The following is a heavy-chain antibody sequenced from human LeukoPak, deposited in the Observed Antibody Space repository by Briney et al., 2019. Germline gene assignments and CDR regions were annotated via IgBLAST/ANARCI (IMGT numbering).Heavy chain of an antibody. CDR1: GFTFSDYY. CDR3: ARATDVYIAAAGNFDY. CDR2: ISSSGSTI. J-gene: IGHJ4*02. D-gene: IGHD6-13*01. Sequence: GGSLRLSCAASGFTFSDYYMSWIRQAPGKGLEWVSYISSSGSTIYYADSVKGRFTISRDNAKNSLYLQMNSLRAEDTAVYYCARATDVYIAAAGNFDYWGQGTLVTVSS. V-gene: IGHV3-11*01.